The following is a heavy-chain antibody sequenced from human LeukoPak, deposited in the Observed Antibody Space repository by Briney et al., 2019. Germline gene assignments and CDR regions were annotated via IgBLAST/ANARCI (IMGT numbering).Heavy chain of an antibody. V-gene: IGHV1-69*13. CDR2: IIPIFGTA. J-gene: IGHJ4*02. D-gene: IGHD4-23*01. CDR1: GGTFSSYA. CDR3: ARGHHGGNSYFDY. Sequence: SVNVSCKASGGTFSSYAISWVRQAPGQGLEWMGGIIPIFGTANYAQKFQGRVTITADESTSTAYMELSSLRSEDTAVYYCARGHHGGNSYFDYWGQGTLVTVSS.